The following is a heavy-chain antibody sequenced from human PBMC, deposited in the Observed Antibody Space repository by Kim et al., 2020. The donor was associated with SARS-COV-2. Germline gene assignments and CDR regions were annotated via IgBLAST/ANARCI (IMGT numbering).Heavy chain of an antibody. Sequence: ASVKVSCKASGYTFTGYYMHWVRQAPGQGLEWMGRINPNSGGTNYAQKFQGRVTMTRDTSISTAYMELSRLRSDDTAVYYCARDSSGTFWSGYFWFDPWGQGTLVTVSS. CDR3: ARDSSGTFWSGYFWFDP. J-gene: IGHJ5*02. CDR1: GYTFTGYY. V-gene: IGHV1-2*06. D-gene: IGHD3-3*01. CDR2: INPNSGGT.